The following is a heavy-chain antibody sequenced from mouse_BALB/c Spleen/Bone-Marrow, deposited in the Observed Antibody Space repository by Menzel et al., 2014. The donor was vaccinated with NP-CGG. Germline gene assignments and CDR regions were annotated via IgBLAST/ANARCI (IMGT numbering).Heavy chain of an antibody. CDR3: ARVVYYDYEVWFAY. CDR1: GFTFSSYA. D-gene: IGHD2-4*01. J-gene: IGHJ3*01. V-gene: IGHV5-6-5*01. CDR2: ISSGGST. Sequence: EVMLEESGGGLVKPGGSLKLSCAASGFTFSSYAMSWVRQTPEKRLEWVASISSGGSTYYPDSVKGRFTISRGNARNILYLQMSSLRSEDTAMYFCARVVYYDYEVWFAYWGQGTLVTVSA.